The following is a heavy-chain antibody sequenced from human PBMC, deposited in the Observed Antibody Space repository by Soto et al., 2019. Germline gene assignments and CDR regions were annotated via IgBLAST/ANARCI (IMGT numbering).Heavy chain of an antibody. CDR1: GFTLTNGW. J-gene: IGHJ4*02. Sequence: EVQLVESGGGLVKPGESLRLSCAASGFTLTNGWMTWVRQAPGKGLEWVGRIRSKADGGTTDYSAPVKGRFTISRDDSKDTLYLQMNSLKDEDTAVYYCSTGRYRLGSDYWGPGTLVTVSS. CDR3: STGRYRLGSDY. V-gene: IGHV3-15*07. D-gene: IGHD5-18*01. CDR2: IRSKADGGTT.